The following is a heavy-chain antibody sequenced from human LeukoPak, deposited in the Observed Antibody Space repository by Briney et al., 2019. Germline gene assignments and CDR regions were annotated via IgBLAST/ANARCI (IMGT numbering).Heavy chain of an antibody. CDR2: ISAYNGNT. CDR3: ARVPLEATMVRGVIPNWFDP. J-gene: IGHJ5*02. CDR1: GYTFTSYG. V-gene: IGHV1-18*04. D-gene: IGHD3-10*01. Sequence: ASVTVSCTASGYTFTSYGISWVRQAPGQGLEWMGWISAYNGNTNYAQKLKGRVTMTTDTSTSTAYMELRSLRSDDTAVYYCARVPLEATMVRGVIPNWFDPWGQGTLVTVSS.